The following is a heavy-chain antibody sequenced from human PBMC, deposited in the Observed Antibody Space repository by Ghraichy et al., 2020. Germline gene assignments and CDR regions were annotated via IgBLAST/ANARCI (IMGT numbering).Heavy chain of an antibody. CDR2: IYYSGST. Sequence: SETLSLTCTVSGGSISSSSYYWGWIRQPPGKGLEWIGSIYYSGSTYYNPFLRSRVTISVDTSKNQFSLKLSSVTAADTAVYYCARHPDDNYDILTGYSPSALGMDVWGQGTTVTVSS. D-gene: IGHD3-9*01. CDR1: GGSISSSSYY. CDR3: ARHPDDNYDILTGYSPSALGMDV. V-gene: IGHV4-39*01. J-gene: IGHJ6*02.